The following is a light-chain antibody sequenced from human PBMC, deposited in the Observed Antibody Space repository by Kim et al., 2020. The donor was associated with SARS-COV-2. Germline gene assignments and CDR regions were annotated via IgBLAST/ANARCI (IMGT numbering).Light chain of an antibody. J-gene: IGKJ1*01. CDR1: QSVGTY. CDR3: QQYVSSPWT. Sequence: EIVLTQSPGTLSLSPGERATLSCRASQSVGTYLAWYQKKPGQAPRLLIYGPSSRATGIPDRFSGSGSGTDFSLTISRLEPEDFAVYFCQQYVSSPWTFGQGTKVEIK. V-gene: IGKV3-20*01. CDR2: GPS.